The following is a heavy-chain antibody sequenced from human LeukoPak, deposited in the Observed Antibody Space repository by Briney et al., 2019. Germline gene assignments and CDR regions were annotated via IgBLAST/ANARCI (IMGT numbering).Heavy chain of an antibody. CDR1: GFTFRDYW. V-gene: IGHV3-7*03. J-gene: IGHJ4*02. CDR2: IKEDGSEK. D-gene: IGHD2-15*01. CDR3: AREYHGGQFDY. Sequence: PGGSLRLSCAASGFTFRDYWMSWVRQAPGKGLEWVANIKEDGSEKHYVDSVKGRFTISRDNAKNSLYLQSLYLQMNSLRAEDTAVYYCAREYHGGQFDYWGQGTLVTVSS.